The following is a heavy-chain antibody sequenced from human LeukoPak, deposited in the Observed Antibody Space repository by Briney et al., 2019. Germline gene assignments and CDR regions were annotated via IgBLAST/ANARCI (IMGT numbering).Heavy chain of an antibody. V-gene: IGHV4-30-2*01. D-gene: IGHD4-17*01. CDR1: GGSISSGGYS. Sequence: SQTLSLTCAVSGGSISSGGYSWSWIRQPPGKGLEWIGYIYHSGSTYYNPSLKSRVTISVDRSKNQFSLKLESVTAADTAVYYCARDYGDYADKDGMDVWGQGTTVIVSS. CDR2: IYHSGST. CDR3: ARDYGDYADKDGMDV. J-gene: IGHJ6*02.